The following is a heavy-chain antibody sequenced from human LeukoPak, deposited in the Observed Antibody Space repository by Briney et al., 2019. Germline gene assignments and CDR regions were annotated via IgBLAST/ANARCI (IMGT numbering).Heavy chain of an antibody. CDR1: GFTFSSYS. Sequence: GGSLRLSCAASGFTFSSYSMNWVRQAPGKGLEWVSYISSSTSSIYYADSVKGRFTISRDNAKNSLYLQMNSLRAEDTAVYYCASYRSCNYEEIGWGQGTLVTVSS. CDR3: ASYRSCNYEEIG. D-gene: IGHD4-11*01. J-gene: IGHJ4*02. V-gene: IGHV3-48*04. CDR2: ISSSTSSI.